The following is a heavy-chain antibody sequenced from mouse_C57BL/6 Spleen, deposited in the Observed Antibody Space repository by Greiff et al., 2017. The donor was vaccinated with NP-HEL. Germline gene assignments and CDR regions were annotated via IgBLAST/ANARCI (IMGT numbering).Heavy chain of an antibody. D-gene: IGHD1-1*01. CDR2: ISRGGDYI. Sequence: EVKLVESGEGLVKPGGSLKLSCAASGFTFSSYAMSWVRQTPEKRLEWVAYISRGGDYIYYASTVKGRFTISRDNARNTLYLQMSSLKSEDTAMYYCTRGGTTVVDYWGQGTTLTVSS. CDR1: GFTFSSYA. CDR3: TRGGTTVVDY. V-gene: IGHV5-9-1*02. J-gene: IGHJ2*01.